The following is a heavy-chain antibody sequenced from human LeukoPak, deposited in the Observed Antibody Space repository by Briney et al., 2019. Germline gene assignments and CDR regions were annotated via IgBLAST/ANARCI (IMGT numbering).Heavy chain of an antibody. J-gene: IGHJ6*02. CDR2: IWYDGSNK. CDR1: GFTFSSYG. CDR3: ARDLDSGSYSGYYYYGMDA. Sequence: GGSLRLSCAASGFTFSSYGMHWVRQAPGKGLEWVAVIWYDGSNKYYADSVKGRFTISRDNSKNTLYLQMNSLRAEDTAVYYCARDLDSGSYSGYYYYGMDAWGQGTTVTVSS. V-gene: IGHV3-33*01. D-gene: IGHD1-26*01.